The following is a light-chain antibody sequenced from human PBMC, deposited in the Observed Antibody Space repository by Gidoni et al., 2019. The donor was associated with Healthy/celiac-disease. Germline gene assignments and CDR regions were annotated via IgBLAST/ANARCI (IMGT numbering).Light chain of an antibody. CDR1: QSISSY. CDR3: QQSYSTLPT. V-gene: IGKV1-39*01. CDR2: AAS. Sequence: IQMTQSPSSLSASVGDRVTITCRASQSISSYLNWYQQKPGKAPKLLIYAASILQSGVPARFSGSGSGTDFTLTISSLQPEDFATYYCQQSYSTLPTFGQGTKVEIK. J-gene: IGKJ1*01.